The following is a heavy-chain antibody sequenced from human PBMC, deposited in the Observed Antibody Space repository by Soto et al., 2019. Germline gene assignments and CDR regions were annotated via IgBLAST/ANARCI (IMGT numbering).Heavy chain of an antibody. CDR2: IYHCGST. CDR1: GGSISSSNW. D-gene: IGHD3-10*01. Sequence: SDTLSLTCATSGGSISSSNWWSWVRQPPGNGREWSGEIYHCGSTNYNPSLKSRVTISVDKSKNQFSLKLSSVTAADTAVYYCARWMPSAPGSFEEVAGRGPPYYYY. V-gene: IGHV4-4*02. CDR3: ARWMPSAPGSFEEVAGRGPPYYYY. J-gene: IGHJ6*01.